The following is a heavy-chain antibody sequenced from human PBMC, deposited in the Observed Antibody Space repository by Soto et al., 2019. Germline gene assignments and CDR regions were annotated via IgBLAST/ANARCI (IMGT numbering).Heavy chain of an antibody. V-gene: IGHV1-69*13. D-gene: IGHD2-2*01. Sequence: GGPGKVSRKAFRGTFSRYAISWVRQAPGQRGGWMGGIIPIFGTANYAQKFQGRVTITADESTSTAYMELSSLRSEDTAVYYCARATSSTSSYYYYYYGMDVWGQGTTVTVSS. J-gene: IGHJ6*02. CDR1: RGTFSRYA. CDR2: IIPIFGTA. CDR3: ARATSSTSSYYYYYYGMDV.